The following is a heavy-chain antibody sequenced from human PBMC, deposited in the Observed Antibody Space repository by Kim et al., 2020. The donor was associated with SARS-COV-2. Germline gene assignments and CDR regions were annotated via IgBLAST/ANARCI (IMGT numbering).Heavy chain of an antibody. Sequence: GGSLRLSCAASGFTFSDSAMYWVRQASGKGLEWVGRIRSKANSYATAYDVSVKGRFNISRDDSKNTAYLQMNSLKTEDTAIYYCTRVPPYSNSWWVAFDIWGQGTMVTVSS. CDR2: IRSKANSYAT. CDR1: GFTFSDSA. J-gene: IGHJ3*02. V-gene: IGHV3-73*01. D-gene: IGHD6-13*01. CDR3: TRVPPYSNSWWVAFDI.